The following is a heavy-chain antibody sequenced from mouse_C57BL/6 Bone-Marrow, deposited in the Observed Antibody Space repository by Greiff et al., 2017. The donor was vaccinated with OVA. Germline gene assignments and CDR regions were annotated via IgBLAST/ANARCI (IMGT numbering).Heavy chain of an antibody. V-gene: IGHV5-6*02. Sequence: EVKLVESGGDLVKPGGSLKLSCAASGFTFSSYGMSWVRQTPDKRLEWVATISSGGSYTYYPDSVKGRFTISRDNAKNTLYLQMSSLKSEDTAMYYGERQTVDWYFDVWGTGTTVTVAT. CDR2: ISSGGSYT. J-gene: IGHJ1*03. CDR3: ERQTVDWYFDV. CDR1: GFTFSSYG.